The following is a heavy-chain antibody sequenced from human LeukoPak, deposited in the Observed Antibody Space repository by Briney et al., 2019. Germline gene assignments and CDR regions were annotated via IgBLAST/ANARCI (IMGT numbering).Heavy chain of an antibody. CDR2: ISAYNGNT. Sequence: ASVKVSCKASGYTFTSYGISWVRQAPGQGLEWMGWISAYNGNTNYAQKLQGRVTITTDESTSTAYMELSSLRSEDTAVYYCARSDSSSWDPLYYYMDVWGKETTVTVSS. J-gene: IGHJ6*03. CDR1: GYTFTSYG. CDR3: ARSDSSSWDPLYYYMDV. D-gene: IGHD6-13*01. V-gene: IGHV1-18*01.